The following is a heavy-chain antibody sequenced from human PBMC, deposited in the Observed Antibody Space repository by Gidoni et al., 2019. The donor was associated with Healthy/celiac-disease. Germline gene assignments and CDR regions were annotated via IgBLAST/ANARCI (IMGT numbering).Heavy chain of an antibody. V-gene: IGHV3-53*04. CDR2: IYRGGIT. D-gene: IGHD3-10*01. CDR1: GFTVSSNY. CDR3: AREAVRGIGSRDYYYYGMDV. Sequence: EVQLVESGGGLVQPGGSLRLSCAASGFTVSSNYMSWVRKAPGKGLEWVSVIYRGGITYYADSVKGRFTISRHNSKNTLYLQMNSLRAEDTAVYYCAREAVRGIGSRDYYYYGMDVWGQGTTVTVSS. J-gene: IGHJ6*02.